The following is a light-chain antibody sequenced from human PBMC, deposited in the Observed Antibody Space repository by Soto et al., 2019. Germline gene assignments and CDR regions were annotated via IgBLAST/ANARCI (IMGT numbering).Light chain of an antibody. CDR2: EVT. V-gene: IGLV2-14*01. J-gene: IGLJ1*01. CDR3: TSYTTTSTYV. CDR1: SSDVGGYDY. Sequence: QSVLTQPASVSGSPGQSITISCTGTSSDVGGYDYVSWYQQYPGKAPKFMIYEVTNRPSGVSHRFSGSKSGNTASLTISGLQAEDEADYFRTSYTTTSTYVFGTGTKVTVL.